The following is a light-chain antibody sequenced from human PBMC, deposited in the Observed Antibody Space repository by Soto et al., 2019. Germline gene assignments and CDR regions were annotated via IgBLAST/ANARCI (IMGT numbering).Light chain of an antibody. CDR3: QSFDSRLSAYV. Sequence: QTVVTQPPSVSGAPGQRVTISCTGSSSNIGAGYDLHWYQHLPGTAPKLLIYDDSNRPSGVPDRFSGSRSGTSASLAITGLQADDEADYYCQSFDSRLSAYVFGTGTKLTVL. CDR2: DDS. V-gene: IGLV1-40*01. J-gene: IGLJ1*01. CDR1: SSNIGAGYD.